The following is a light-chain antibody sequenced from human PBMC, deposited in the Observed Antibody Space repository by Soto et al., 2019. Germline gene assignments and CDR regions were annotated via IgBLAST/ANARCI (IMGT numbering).Light chain of an antibody. J-gene: IGLJ2*01. V-gene: IGLV2-8*01. CDR3: SSFAGSNNPVV. CDR2: GVS. Sequence: QSALTQPPSASGSPGQSVTISCTGTSGDVGGYNYVSWYQQHPGKAPKLMIYGVSKRPSGVPDRFSGSKSANTASLTVSGLQAEDEADYYCSSFAGSNNPVVFGGGTQLTVL. CDR1: SGDVGGYNY.